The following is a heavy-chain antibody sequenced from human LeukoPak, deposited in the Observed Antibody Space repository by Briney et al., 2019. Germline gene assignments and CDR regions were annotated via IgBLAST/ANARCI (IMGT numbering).Heavy chain of an antibody. CDR3: ARHLHCTNGVCLLYYYGMDV. CDR2: IYYSGST. V-gene: IGHV4-39*01. Sequence: PSETLSLTCTVSGGSISSSSYYWGWIRQPPGKGLEWIGSIYYSGSTYYNPSLKSRVTISVDTSKNQFSLKLSSVTAADTAVYYCARHLHCTNGVCLLYYYGMDVWGQGTTVTVSS. D-gene: IGHD2-8*01. J-gene: IGHJ6*02. CDR1: GGSISSSSYY.